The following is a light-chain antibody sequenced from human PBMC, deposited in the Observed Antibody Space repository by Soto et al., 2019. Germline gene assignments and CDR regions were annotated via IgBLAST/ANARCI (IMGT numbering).Light chain of an antibody. CDR1: QGISNY. CDR3: QKYSSAPFT. J-gene: IGKJ3*01. CDR2: AAS. V-gene: IGKV1-27*01. Sequence: DIQMTQSPSSLSASVGDRVTIACRASQGISNYVAWYQQKPGKVPKLLIYAASTLQSGVPSRFSGGGSGTDFLLTTSSLQPEDVATYYCQKYSSAPFTFGPGTKVDIK.